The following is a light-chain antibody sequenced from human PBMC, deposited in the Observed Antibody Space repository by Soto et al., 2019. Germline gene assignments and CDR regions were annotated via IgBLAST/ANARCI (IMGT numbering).Light chain of an antibody. CDR2: AAS. J-gene: IGKJ1*01. V-gene: IGKV1-39*01. Sequence: DIQMTQSPSSLSASVGDRVTITCRASQSISSYLNWYQQKPGKAPKLLIYAASSLQSGVPSRFNDSGSGTDFTLTISSLQPEDFATYYCQQSYSTLTWTFGQGTKVEIK. CDR1: QSISSY. CDR3: QQSYSTLTWT.